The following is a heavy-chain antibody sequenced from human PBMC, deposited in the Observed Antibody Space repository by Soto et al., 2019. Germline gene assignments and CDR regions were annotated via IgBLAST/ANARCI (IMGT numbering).Heavy chain of an antibody. V-gene: IGHV3-23*01. D-gene: IGHD3-3*01. CDR2: ISGSGGST. CDR1: GFTFSSYA. CDR3: AKSVFLSRITIFGVATDY. J-gene: IGHJ4*02. Sequence: HPGGSLRLSCAASGFTFSSYAMSWVRQAPGKGLEWVSAISGSGGSTYYADSVKGRFTISRDNSKNTLYLQMNSLRAEDTAVYYCAKSVFLSRITIFGVATDYWGQGTLVTVSS.